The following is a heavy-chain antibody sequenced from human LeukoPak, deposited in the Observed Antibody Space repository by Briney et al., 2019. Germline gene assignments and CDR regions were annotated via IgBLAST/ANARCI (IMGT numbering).Heavy chain of an antibody. V-gene: IGHV4-39*07. CDR3: ASGIANDY. CDR2: IHYSGTT. CDR1: GGSISSSNNY. D-gene: IGHD1-26*01. Sequence: SETLSLTCPVSGGSISSSNNYWGRIRQPPGKGLEWIGSIHYSGTTYYKPSLKSRVTISIDASKNQFSLRLTSVTAADTAVYYCASGIANDYWGQGTLVTVSS. J-gene: IGHJ4*02.